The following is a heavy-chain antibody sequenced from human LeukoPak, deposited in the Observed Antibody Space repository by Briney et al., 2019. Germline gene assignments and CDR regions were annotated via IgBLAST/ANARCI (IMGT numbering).Heavy chain of an antibody. CDR3: ARWIPMVRANWFDP. V-gene: IGHV4-61*02. CDR1: GDSISSGDYY. D-gene: IGHD3-10*01. J-gene: IGHJ5*02. CDR2: ISSSGST. Sequence: SQTLSLTCTVSGDSISSGDYYWSWIRQPAGKGLERLGRISSSGSTNYNPSLKSRVTISVDTSKNQFSLKLSSVTAADTAVYYCARWIPMVRANWFDPWGQGTLVTVSS.